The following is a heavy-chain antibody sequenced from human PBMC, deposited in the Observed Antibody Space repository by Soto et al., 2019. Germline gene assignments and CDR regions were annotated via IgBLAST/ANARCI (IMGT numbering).Heavy chain of an antibody. J-gene: IGHJ4*02. CDR2: IKQDGSEK. CDR3: ATTLDIVVVPAAMSFDY. Sequence: GGSLRLSCAASGFTFSSYWMSWVRQAPGKGLEWVANIKQDGSEKYYVDSVKGRFTISRDNAKNSLYLQMNSLRAEDTAVYYCATTLDIVVVPAAMSFDYWGQGTLVTVSS. V-gene: IGHV3-7*01. CDR1: GFTFSSYW. D-gene: IGHD2-2*03.